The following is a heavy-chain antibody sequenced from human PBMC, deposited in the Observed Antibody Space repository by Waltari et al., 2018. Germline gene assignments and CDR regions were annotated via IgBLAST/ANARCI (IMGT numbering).Heavy chain of an antibody. CDR2: MSHRRIT. J-gene: IGHJ3*02. V-gene: IGHV4-39*07. Sequence: QLQLQESGPGLVKPSETLSLTCTVSGGSISTGTYFWGWIRQPPGQGLEFIVSMSHRRITYYHPSLQSRVAISKDTSKNQFYLSLTSLTAADTATYYCAGDYGGNSRVNDAFHMWGQGMMVRVSS. CDR3: AGDYGGNSRVNDAFHM. CDR1: GGSISTGTYF. D-gene: IGHD2-21*01.